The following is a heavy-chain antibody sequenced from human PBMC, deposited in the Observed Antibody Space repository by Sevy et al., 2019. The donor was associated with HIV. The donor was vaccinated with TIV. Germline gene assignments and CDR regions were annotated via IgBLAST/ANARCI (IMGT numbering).Heavy chain of an antibody. D-gene: IGHD3-16*01. CDR1: GYTFNTFT. J-gene: IGHJ4*02. CDR3: ARDPYARRGFDY. CDR2: LNPGNGNT. V-gene: IGHV1-3*01. Sequence: ASVKVSCKASGYTFNTFTIHWLRQAPGQSLVWMGWLNPGNGNTKSAQHFRGRVTITRDTSARTAYLELTGLTSEDTAVYFCARDPYARRGFDYWGQGTLVTVSS.